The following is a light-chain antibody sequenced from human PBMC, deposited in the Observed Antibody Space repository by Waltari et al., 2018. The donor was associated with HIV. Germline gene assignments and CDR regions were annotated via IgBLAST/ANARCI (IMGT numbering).Light chain of an antibody. CDR3: QQYGTSVT. J-gene: IGKJ5*01. CDR1: QSVAGNH. CDR2: DTY. V-gene: IGKV3-20*01. Sequence: EIVLTQSPGTLSLSSGERVPLSCRASQSVAGNHLAWYQQRTGQAPRLLIYDTYRRATGIPDRFSGSGSGTDFTLTIGSLEPEDFAVYYCQQYGTSVTFGQGTRLEIK.